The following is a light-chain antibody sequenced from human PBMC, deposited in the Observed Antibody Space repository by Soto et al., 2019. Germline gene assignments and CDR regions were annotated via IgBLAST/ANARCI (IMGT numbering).Light chain of an antibody. V-gene: IGKV1-27*01. CDR1: QDISNY. Sequence: DIQMTQSPSSLSASVGDRVTITCRASQDISNYLAWYQQKPGKVPKLLIYTTSTLQSGVPSRFSGSRSGTDFALTISSLQPEDVATYYCQKSNSAPRTFGQGTKVEIK. J-gene: IGKJ1*01. CDR2: TTS. CDR3: QKSNSAPRT.